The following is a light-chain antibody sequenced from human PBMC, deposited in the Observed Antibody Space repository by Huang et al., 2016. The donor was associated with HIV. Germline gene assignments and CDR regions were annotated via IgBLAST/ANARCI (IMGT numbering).Light chain of an antibody. V-gene: IGKV1-27*01. Sequence: MTQSPPSLSASIGDRVTLTCRASRDISTFLAWYQQQPGKPPRLLIYAATILDSGVPSRFSGGGSGTNFTLTVSSLQPEDVANYYCQKYDSAPRTFGQGTKLEL. CDR1: RDISTF. J-gene: IGKJ1*01. CDR2: AAT. CDR3: QKYDSAPRT.